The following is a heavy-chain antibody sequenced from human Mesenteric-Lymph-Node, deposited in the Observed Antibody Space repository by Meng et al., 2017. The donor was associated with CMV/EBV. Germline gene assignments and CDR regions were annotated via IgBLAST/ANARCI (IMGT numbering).Heavy chain of an antibody. CDR3: ASSSGWSRFNY. Sequence: GESLKISCAASGFTFSSYSMNWVRQAPGKGLEWVSSISSSSSYIYYADSVKGRFTVSRDNAKNSLYLQMNSLRAEDTAVYYCASSSGWSRFNYWGQGTLVTVSS. CDR2: ISSSSSYI. D-gene: IGHD6-19*01. CDR1: GFTFSSYS. V-gene: IGHV3-21*06. J-gene: IGHJ4*02.